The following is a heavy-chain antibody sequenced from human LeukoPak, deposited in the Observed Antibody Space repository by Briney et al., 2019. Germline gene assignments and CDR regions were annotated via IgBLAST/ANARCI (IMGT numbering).Heavy chain of an antibody. Sequence: ASVKVSCKASGYTFTGYYMHWVRQAPGQGLEWMGRINPNSGGTNYAQKFQGRVTMTRDTSISPAYMELSRLRSDDTAVYYCARSLTYYYDSSGYYFDYWGQGTLVTVSS. J-gene: IGHJ4*02. CDR2: INPNSGGT. CDR3: ARSLTYYYDSSGYYFDY. V-gene: IGHV1-2*06. D-gene: IGHD3-22*01. CDR1: GYTFTGYY.